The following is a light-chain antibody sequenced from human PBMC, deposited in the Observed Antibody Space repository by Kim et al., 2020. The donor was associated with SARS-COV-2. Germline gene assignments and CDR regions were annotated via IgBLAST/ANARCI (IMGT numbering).Light chain of an antibody. CDR2: DVS. V-gene: IGLV2-14*03. Sequence: GQSITISCTGTSSDVGGYNYVSWYQQHPGKAPKLMIYDVSDRPSGVSNRFSGSKSGNTASLTISGLQAEDEAYYYCSSYTSSSTVVFGGGTKLTVL. J-gene: IGLJ3*02. CDR3: SSYTSSSTVV. CDR1: SSDVGGYNY.